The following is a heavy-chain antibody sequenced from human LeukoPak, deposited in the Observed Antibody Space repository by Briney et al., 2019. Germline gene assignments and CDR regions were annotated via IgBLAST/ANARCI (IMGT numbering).Heavy chain of an antibody. Sequence: SETLSLTCAVYGGSFSGYYWSWIRQPPGKGLEWIGEINHSGSTNYNPSLESRVTISVDTSKNQFSLKLSSVTAADTAVYYCARRWIAAAGRGGDWGQGTLVTVSS. CDR1: GGSFSGYY. D-gene: IGHD6-13*01. CDR3: ARRWIAAAGRGGD. V-gene: IGHV4-34*01. CDR2: INHSGST. J-gene: IGHJ4*02.